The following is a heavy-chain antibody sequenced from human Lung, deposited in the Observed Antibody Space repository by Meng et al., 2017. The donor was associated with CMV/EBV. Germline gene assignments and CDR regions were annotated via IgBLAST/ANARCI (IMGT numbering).Heavy chain of an antibody. CDR3: ARQYSSSYYPDY. D-gene: IGHD6-6*01. V-gene: IGHV4-34*01. Sequence: SESLSLXCGIYGGCLSGYYRSWMRQTPGKGLEWIGDIRHSGDITNYNPSLKSRVTISIDTSKKQFSLKLSAVTAADTAVYYCARQYSSSYYPDYWGQGTRVTVSS. CDR1: GGCLSGYY. J-gene: IGHJ4*02. CDR2: IRHSGDIT.